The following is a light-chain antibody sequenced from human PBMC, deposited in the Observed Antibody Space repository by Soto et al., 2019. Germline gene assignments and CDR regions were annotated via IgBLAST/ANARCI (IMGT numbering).Light chain of an antibody. CDR2: DAS. CDR1: QSVSSY. V-gene: IGKV3-11*01. CDR3: QQHSNWPPIFT. Sequence: EIVLTQSPATLSLSPGERATLSCRASQSVSSYLAWYQQKPGQAPRLLIYDASNRATGIPARFSGSGSGTDFTLTISSLEPEDFAVYYCQQHSNWPPIFTFGPGTKVDIK. J-gene: IGKJ3*01.